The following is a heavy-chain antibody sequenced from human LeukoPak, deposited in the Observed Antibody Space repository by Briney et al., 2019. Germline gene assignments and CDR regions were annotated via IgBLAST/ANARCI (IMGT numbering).Heavy chain of an antibody. D-gene: IGHD5-24*01. CDR1: GFTFSSYA. CDR2: ISYDGSNK. V-gene: IGHV3-30*04. Sequence: PGGSLRLSCAASGFTFSSYAMHWVRQAPGKRLEWVAVISYDGSNKYYADSVKGRFTISRDNSKNTLYLQMNSLRAEDTAVYYCARVPRDGYNYFDYWGQGTLVTVSS. J-gene: IGHJ4*02. CDR3: ARVPRDGYNYFDY.